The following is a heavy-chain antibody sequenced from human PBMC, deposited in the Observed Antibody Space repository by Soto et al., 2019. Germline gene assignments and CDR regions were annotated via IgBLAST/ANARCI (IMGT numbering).Heavy chain of an antibody. D-gene: IGHD3-16*01. CDR3: ARHAAYDSVWGKSDGSDY. CDR2: MYYSGAT. J-gene: IGHJ4*02. Sequence: QLQLQESGPELVKPSETLSLACTVSGGSISSKSYYWDWIRQPPGKGLEWIGSMYYSGATYHNPSLQSRVTISVDTSKNQFSLHLSSVTAADTAVYYCARHAAYDSVWGKSDGSDYWGQGTLVTVSS. CDR1: GGSISSKSYY. V-gene: IGHV4-39*01.